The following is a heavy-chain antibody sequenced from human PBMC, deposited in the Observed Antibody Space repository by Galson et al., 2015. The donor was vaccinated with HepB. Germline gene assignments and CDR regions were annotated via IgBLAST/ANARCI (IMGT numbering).Heavy chain of an antibody. J-gene: IGHJ2*01. V-gene: IGHV3-23*01. CDR3: AKTRDWYFDI. Sequence: LRLSCAASGFTFSSYAMSWVRQAPGKGLEWVSTISGGGGSIYYADSVKGRFTISRDTPKNTLYLQMNSLTAEDTAVYYCAKTRDWYFDIWGRGTLVTVSS. CDR2: ISGGGGSI. CDR1: GFTFSSYA.